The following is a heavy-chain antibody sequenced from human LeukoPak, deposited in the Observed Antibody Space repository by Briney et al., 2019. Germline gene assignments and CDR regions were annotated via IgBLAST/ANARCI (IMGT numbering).Heavy chain of an antibody. CDR1: GGSISSYY. CDR3: ARGGGRDCSSTSCYTDYYYYMDV. CDR2: IYYSGST. J-gene: IGHJ6*03. D-gene: IGHD2-2*02. V-gene: IGHV4-59*08. Sequence: PSETLSLTCTVSGGSISSYYWSWIRQPPGKGLEWIGYIYYSGSTNYNPSLKSGVTISVDTSKNQFSLKLSSVTAADTAMYYCARGGGRDCSSTSCYTDYYYYMDVWGKGTTVTVSS.